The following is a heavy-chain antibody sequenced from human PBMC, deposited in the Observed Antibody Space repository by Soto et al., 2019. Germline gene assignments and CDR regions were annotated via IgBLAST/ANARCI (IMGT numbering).Heavy chain of an antibody. V-gene: IGHV3-23*01. CDR2: FSAGGRA. Sequence: VQLLESGGAFVQPGGSLRLSCAASGFSINNYAVSWVRQAPGKGLEWVSTFSAGGRAYYADSVRGRFSVARDRSQNTVDLQISVLRPEDSAVYYCAQESMPEHYGDTLFDYWGQGTRVNVAS. J-gene: IGHJ4*02. CDR1: GFSINNYA. CDR3: AQESMPEHYGDTLFDY. D-gene: IGHD4-17*01.